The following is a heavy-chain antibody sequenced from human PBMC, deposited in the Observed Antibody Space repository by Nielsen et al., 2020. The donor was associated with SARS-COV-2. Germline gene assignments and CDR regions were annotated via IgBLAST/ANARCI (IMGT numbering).Heavy chain of an antibody. CDR2: ISYDGSNK. CDR3: AKELPSGDSLYYYYGMDV. D-gene: IGHD3-10*01. V-gene: IGHV3-30*18. CDR1: GFTFSSYG. J-gene: IGHJ6*02. Sequence: GESLKISCAASGFTFSSYGMHWVRQAPGKGLEWVAVISYDGSNKYYADSVKGRFTISRDNSKNTLYLQMNSLRAEDTAVYYCAKELPSGDSLYYYYGMDVWGQGTTVTVSS.